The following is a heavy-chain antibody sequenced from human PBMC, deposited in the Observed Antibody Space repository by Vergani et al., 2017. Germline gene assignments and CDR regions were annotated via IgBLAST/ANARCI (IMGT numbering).Heavy chain of an antibody. Sequence: QVQLQESGPGLVKPSQTLSLTCSVSGDSISSGVYYWNWIRQHPGKGLEWIGYIYSTGSTHHNPSLRRRINMSVDTSKNQFSLKLNAVTAADTAMYYCARIGGYDEGDAFRIGYFDSWGPGILVTDSS. CDR1: GDSISSGVYY. V-gene: IGHV4-31*03. J-gene: IGHJ4*02. D-gene: IGHD3-22*01. CDR2: IYSTGST. CDR3: ARIGGYDEGDAFRIGYFDS.